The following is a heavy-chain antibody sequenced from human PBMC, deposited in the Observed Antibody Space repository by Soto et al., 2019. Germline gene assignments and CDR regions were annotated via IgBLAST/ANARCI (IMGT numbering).Heavy chain of an antibody. D-gene: IGHD6-19*01. J-gene: IGHJ4*02. CDR2: ISGGGVST. V-gene: IGHV3-23*01. Sequence: PGGSLRLSCAASGFAFSSNGMSWVRQAPGKGLEWVSGISGGGVSTYYADSAKGRFTISRDNSKNMVDLQMNSLRAEDTAIYYCASWSSWSYFFDYWGQGTLVTVSS. CDR3: ASWSSWSYFFDY. CDR1: GFAFSSNG.